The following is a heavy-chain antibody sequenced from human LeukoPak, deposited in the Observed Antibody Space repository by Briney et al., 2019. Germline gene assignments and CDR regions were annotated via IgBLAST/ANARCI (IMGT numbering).Heavy chain of an antibody. CDR3: ARVGLSIRADAFDI. J-gene: IGHJ3*02. Sequence: SETLSLTCTVSGGSVSSGSYYWSWIRQPPGKGLEWIGYIYYSGSTNYYPSLKSRVTISVDTSKNQFSLKLSSVTAADTAVYYCARVGLSIRADAFDIWGQGTMVTVSS. CDR1: GGSVSSGSYY. D-gene: IGHD5-24*01. CDR2: IYYSGST. V-gene: IGHV4-61*01.